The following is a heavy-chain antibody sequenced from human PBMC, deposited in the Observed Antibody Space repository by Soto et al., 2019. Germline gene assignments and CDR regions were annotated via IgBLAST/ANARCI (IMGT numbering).Heavy chain of an antibody. J-gene: IGHJ6*02. CDR2: ISYDGSNK. V-gene: IGHV3-30*18. CDR1: GFTFSSYG. Sequence: GGSLRLSCAASGFTFSSYGMHWVRQTPGKGLEWVAVISYDGSNKYYAESEKGRFTISRDNSKNTLYLQMNSLRAEDTSVYYCAKGPEMATDYYYYGMDVWGQGTTVTVSS. CDR3: AKGPEMATDYYYYGMDV. D-gene: IGHD5-12*01.